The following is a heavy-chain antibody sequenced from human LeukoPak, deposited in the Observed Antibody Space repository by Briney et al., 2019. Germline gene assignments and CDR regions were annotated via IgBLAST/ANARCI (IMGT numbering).Heavy chain of an antibody. CDR1: GYTFTGYY. V-gene: IGHV1-2*02. Sequence: ASVKVSCKASGYTFTGYYMHWVRQAPGQGLEWMGWINPNSGGTNYAQKFQGRVTMTRDTSISTAYMELSRLRSDDTAVYYCARESELYNWFDPWGQGTLVTVSS. CDR2: INPNSGGT. J-gene: IGHJ5*02. CDR3: ARESELYNWFDP. D-gene: IGHD3-10*01.